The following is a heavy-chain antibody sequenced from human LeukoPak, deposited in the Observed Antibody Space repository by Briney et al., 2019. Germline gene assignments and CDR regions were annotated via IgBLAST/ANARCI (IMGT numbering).Heavy chain of an antibody. Sequence: PGGSLRLSCAASGFTFSSYAMSWVRQAPGKGLEWVSAISGSGGSTYYADSVKGRFTISRDNSKNTLYLQMNSLRAEDTAVYYCARDYYDSSGYHYYYYYYGMDVWGQGTTVTVSS. J-gene: IGHJ6*02. CDR2: ISGSGGST. D-gene: IGHD3-22*01. CDR3: ARDYYDSSGYHYYYYYYGMDV. V-gene: IGHV3-23*01. CDR1: GFTFSSYA.